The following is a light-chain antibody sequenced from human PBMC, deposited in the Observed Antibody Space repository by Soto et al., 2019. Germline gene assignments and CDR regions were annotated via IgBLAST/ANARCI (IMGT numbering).Light chain of an antibody. Sequence: SVLTPPPSVSGAPGQRVTISCACSSSNIGAGYDVHWYQQLPGTAPKLLIYGNANRPSGVPDRFSGSKSGTSASLAITGLQAEDAADYYCQSYESILSGYVFGTGTKVTVL. CDR1: SSNIGAGYD. CDR2: GNA. CDR3: QSYESILSGYV. V-gene: IGLV1-40*01. J-gene: IGLJ1*01.